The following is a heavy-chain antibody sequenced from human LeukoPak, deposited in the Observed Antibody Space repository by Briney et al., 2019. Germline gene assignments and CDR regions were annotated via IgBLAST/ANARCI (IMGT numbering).Heavy chain of an antibody. D-gene: IGHD1-1*01. CDR1: GFSFSNNW. V-gene: IGHV3-7*03. CDR2: IKQDGSEK. J-gene: IGHJ4*02. Sequence: GGSLRLSCAASGFSFSNNWMSWVRQAPGKGLEWVANIKQDGSEKYYVDSVKGRFTISRDNAKNSVYLQMNSLRAEDTAVYYCARKTGTTGEAFDCWGQGALVTVSS. CDR3: ARKTGTTGEAFDC.